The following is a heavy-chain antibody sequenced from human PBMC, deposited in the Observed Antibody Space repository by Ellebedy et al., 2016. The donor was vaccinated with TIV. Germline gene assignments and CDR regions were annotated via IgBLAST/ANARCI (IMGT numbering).Heavy chain of an antibody. CDR2: ISWNSGSI. CDR1: GFTFDDYA. V-gene: IGHV3-9*01. CDR3: AIRYCSGGSCYWGEENWFDP. D-gene: IGHD2-15*01. Sequence: PGGSLRLSCAASGFTFDDYAMHWVRQAPGKGLEWVSGISWNSGSIGYADSVKGRFTISRDNAKNSLYLQMNSLRSEDTGVYYCAIRYCSGGSCYWGEENWFDPWGQGTLVTVSS. J-gene: IGHJ5*02.